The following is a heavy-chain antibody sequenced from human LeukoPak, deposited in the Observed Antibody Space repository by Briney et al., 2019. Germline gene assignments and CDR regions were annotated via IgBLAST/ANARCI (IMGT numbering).Heavy chain of an antibody. V-gene: IGHV3-48*04. CDR1: GLTFSNYS. Sequence: QAGGSLRLSCTASGLTFSNYSVNWVRQAPGKGLEWLSYIKRNSNTIYYADSVKGRFFISRDNAEKSLYLQMNSLRVEDTGVYFCASRFYWGQGALVTVSS. J-gene: IGHJ4*02. CDR3: ASRFY. CDR2: IKRNSNTI.